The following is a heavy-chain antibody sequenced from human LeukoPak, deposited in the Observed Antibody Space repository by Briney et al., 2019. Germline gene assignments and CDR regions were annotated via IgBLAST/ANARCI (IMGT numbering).Heavy chain of an antibody. V-gene: IGHV1-69*13. CDR2: AITIFGTA. J-gene: IGHJ6*03. CDR3: ARDLVLWFGEPTYYYMDV. Sequence: GASVTVSCKASGGGFSSYAFCWVRLAPGPGLEWEGGAITIFGTANYAQKFQGRVTITADESTTTAYMELSSLRSEDTAVYYCARDLVLWFGEPTYYYMDVWGKGTTVTISS. D-gene: IGHD3-10*01. CDR1: GGGFSSYA.